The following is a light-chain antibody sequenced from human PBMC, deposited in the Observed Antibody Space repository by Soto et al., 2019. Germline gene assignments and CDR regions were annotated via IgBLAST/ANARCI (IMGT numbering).Light chain of an antibody. CDR1: QSIINW. J-gene: IGKJ1*01. Sequence: DIQMTQSPSTLSASVGDRVTITCRASQSIINWLAWYQRKPGKAPKLLIYKASSLESGVPSRFSGSGSGTEFTLTISSLQPDDFATYYCQQHNGVAFGQGTKVEIK. CDR3: QQHNGVA. V-gene: IGKV1-5*03. CDR2: KAS.